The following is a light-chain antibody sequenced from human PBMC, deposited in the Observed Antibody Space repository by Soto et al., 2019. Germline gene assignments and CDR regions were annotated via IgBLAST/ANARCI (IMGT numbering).Light chain of an antibody. V-gene: IGLV2-14*01. Sequence: QSVLTQPASVSGSPGQSITISCTGTSSDVGSYNRVSWYQQHPDEAPKIMIYEVNNRPSGVSTRFSGSKSGNTASLTISGLQDEEEADSYCCSWKPSHTYVFGTRTKVTV. CDR2: EVN. J-gene: IGLJ1*01. CDR3: CSWKPSHTYV. CDR1: SSDVGSYNR.